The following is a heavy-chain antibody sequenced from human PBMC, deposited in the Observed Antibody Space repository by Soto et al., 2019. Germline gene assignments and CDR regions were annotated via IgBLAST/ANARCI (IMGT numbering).Heavy chain of an antibody. CDR3: GXXPFTIYDTSGYXXX. D-gene: IGHD3-22*01. CDR2: IWXEGSKK. V-gene: IGHV3-30*02. CDR1: GFTFSSSG. Sequence: GGSLRLSCAASGFTFSSSGMHWVRXATGKGLAWVAIIWXEGSKKYYADSVKGRFTISRDNSKNTVYLQXXXXRAXXTAVYXCGXXPFTIYDTSGYXXXWGQGTXXTVSS. J-gene: IGHJ4*02.